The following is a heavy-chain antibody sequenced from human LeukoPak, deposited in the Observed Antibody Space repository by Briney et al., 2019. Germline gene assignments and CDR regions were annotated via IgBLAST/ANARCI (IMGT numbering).Heavy chain of an antibody. J-gene: IGHJ4*02. CDR2: IYSGGST. Sequence: GSLRLSCAASGFTVSSNYMSWVRKAPGKGLEWVSVIYSGGSTYYADSVKGRFTISRDNSKNTLYLQMNCLRAADTAVYYCARDLGSSNDYWGQGTLVTVSS. CDR3: ARDLGSSNDY. V-gene: IGHV3-53*01. D-gene: IGHD6-13*01. CDR1: GFTVSSNY.